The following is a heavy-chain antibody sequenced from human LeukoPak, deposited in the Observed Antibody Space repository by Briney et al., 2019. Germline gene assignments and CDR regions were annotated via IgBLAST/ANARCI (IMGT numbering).Heavy chain of an antibody. J-gene: IGHJ4*02. CDR2: ISSSSSYI. CDR3: ARGRKGWIFGVVIKSIDY. D-gene: IGHD3-3*01. Sequence: PGGSPRLSCAASGFTFSSYSMNWVRQAPGKGLEWVSSISSSSSYIYYADSVKGRFTISRDNAKNSLYLQMNSLRAEDTAVYYCARGRKGWIFGVVIKSIDYWGQGTLVTVSS. CDR1: GFTFSSYS. V-gene: IGHV3-21*01.